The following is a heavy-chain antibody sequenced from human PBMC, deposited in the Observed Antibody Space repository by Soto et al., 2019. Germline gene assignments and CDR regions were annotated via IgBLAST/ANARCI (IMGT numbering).Heavy chain of an antibody. Sequence: TSETLSLTCTVSGGSISSYYWSWIRQPPGKGLEWIGYIYYSGSTNYNPSLKSRVTISVDTSKNQFSLKLSSVTAADTAVYYCARLRGSSWYGWEDYYYYGMDVWGQGTTVTVSS. CDR2: IYYSGST. CDR3: ARLRGSSWYGWEDYYYYGMDV. CDR1: GGSISSYY. J-gene: IGHJ6*02. V-gene: IGHV4-59*08. D-gene: IGHD6-13*01.